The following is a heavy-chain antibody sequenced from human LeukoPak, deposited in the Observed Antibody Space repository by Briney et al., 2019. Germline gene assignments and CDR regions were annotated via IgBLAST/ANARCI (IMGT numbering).Heavy chain of an antibody. CDR1: GGSIISYY. D-gene: IGHD3-10*01. CDR2: IYTRGST. CDR3: ASITMVRGVIRNYYYYMDV. J-gene: IGHJ6*03. V-gene: IGHV4-4*09. Sequence: PSEALSLTCTVSGGSIISYYWSWIRQPPGKGREWIGYIYTRGSTNYNPPLKSRVPISVDTPKEQFSLKLSAGTAADTAVYYCASITMVRGVIRNYYYYMDVWGKGTTVTVSS.